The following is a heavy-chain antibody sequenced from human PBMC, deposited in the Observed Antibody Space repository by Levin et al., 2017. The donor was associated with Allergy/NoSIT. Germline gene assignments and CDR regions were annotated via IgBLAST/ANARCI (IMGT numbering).Heavy chain of an antibody. CDR1: GYTFTSYY. Sequence: VASVKVSCKASGYTFTSYYMHWVRQAPGQGLEWMGIINPSGGSTSYAQKFQGRVTMTRDTSTSTVYMELSSLRSEDTAVYYCARSVGYCSSTSCSGGFDYWGQGTLVTVSS. CDR3: ARSVGYCSSTSCSGGFDY. J-gene: IGHJ4*02. D-gene: IGHD2-2*01. V-gene: IGHV1-46*01. CDR2: INPSGGST.